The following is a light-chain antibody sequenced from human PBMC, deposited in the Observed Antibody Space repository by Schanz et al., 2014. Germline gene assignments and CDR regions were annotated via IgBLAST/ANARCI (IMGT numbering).Light chain of an antibody. V-gene: IGLV1-44*01. J-gene: IGLJ3*02. CDR2: GDN. Sequence: QSVLTQPPSASGTPGQRVTISCSGSSSNIRSNTVNWYQQVPGTAPRLLIYGDNQRPSGVPDRFSGSKSGTSASLAISGLQSEDEADYYCAAWDDSLNGWVFGGGTKLTVL. CDR3: AAWDDSLNGWV. CDR1: SSNIRSNT.